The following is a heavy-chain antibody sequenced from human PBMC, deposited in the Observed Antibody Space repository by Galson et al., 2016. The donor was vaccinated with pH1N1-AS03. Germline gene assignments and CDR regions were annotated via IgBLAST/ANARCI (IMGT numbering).Heavy chain of an antibody. J-gene: IGHJ4*02. CDR1: GGTFSSYV. Sequence: SVKVSCKASGGTFSSYVISWVRQAPGQGLEWMGGIIPIFRTPKYAQKFQGRVTITADESQSTAYMELSSLRYEDTAVYYCASPPNYFDTSGYYLYFDYWGQGTLVTVSS. CDR2: IIPIFRTP. D-gene: IGHD3-22*01. CDR3: ASPPNYFDTSGYYLYFDY. V-gene: IGHV1-69*13.